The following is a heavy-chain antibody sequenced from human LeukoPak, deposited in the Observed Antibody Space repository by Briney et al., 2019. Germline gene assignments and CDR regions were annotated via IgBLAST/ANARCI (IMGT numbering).Heavy chain of an antibody. CDR2: ISGSGGNT. Sequence: GGSLRLSCAASGFTFSTYAMTWVRQAPGKGLEWVSTISGSGGNTYYADSVKGRFTISRDNSKNTLSLQMNSLRAEGTAVYYCAKVDGTVYFDYWGQGTLVTVSS. D-gene: IGHD5-24*01. J-gene: IGHJ4*02. CDR1: GFTFSTYA. V-gene: IGHV3-23*01. CDR3: AKVDGTVYFDY.